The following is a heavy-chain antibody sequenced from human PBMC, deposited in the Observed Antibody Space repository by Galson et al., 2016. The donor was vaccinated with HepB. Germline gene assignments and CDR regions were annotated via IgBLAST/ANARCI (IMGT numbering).Heavy chain of an antibody. J-gene: IGHJ4*02. Sequence: SETLSLTCAVSGGSISSSNWWTWVRQPPGKGLEWIGEIYHSGTTHYNPSLESRVTISVDKSKNQFSLNLSSVTAADTAVYYCARHSSYYGNFDYWGQGTLVTVSS. V-gene: IGHV4-4*02. CDR3: ARHSSYYGNFDY. CDR2: IYHSGTT. D-gene: IGHD2-15*01. CDR1: GGSISSSNW.